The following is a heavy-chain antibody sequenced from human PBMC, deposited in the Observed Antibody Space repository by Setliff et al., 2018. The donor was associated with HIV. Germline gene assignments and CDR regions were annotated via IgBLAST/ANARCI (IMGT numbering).Heavy chain of an antibody. Sequence: SETLSLTCTLYGGSLTNYYWTWIRQSPEKGLEWIGEIVDSGTTNYSPSLKSRVTISLDTSKKQFSLRLNSVTAADTGVYYCARHKDPPGSRWIFYYYYMDLWGGGTTVTVSS. J-gene: IGHJ6*03. V-gene: IGHV4-34*12. CDR3: ARHKDPPGSRWIFYYYYMDL. D-gene: IGHD6-13*01. CDR2: IVDSGTT. CDR1: GGSLTNYY.